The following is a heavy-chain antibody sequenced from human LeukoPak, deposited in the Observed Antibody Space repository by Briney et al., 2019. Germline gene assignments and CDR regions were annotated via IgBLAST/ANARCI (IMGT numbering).Heavy chain of an antibody. Sequence: SESLSLTCAVSGYSISSEYMWWWLQPPPEGGEEVSGSIYHSGSTYYKPSLKGRVTMPGDTSKNPFSLKLNSVTAADTAVYYCARQNGFGEESDYWGQGTLVTVSS. D-gene: IGHD3-3*01. CDR3: ARQNGFGEESDY. CDR2: IYHSGST. V-gene: IGHV4-38-2*01. CDR1: GYSISSEYM. J-gene: IGHJ4*02.